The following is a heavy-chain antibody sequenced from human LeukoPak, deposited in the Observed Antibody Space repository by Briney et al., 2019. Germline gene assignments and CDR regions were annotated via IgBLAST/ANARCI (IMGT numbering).Heavy chain of an antibody. CDR3: ARGFGYYGSGSY. D-gene: IGHD3-10*01. Sequence: GGSLRLSCAASGFTFSSYEMNWVRQAPGKGLGWVSYISSSGSTIYYADSVKGRFTISRDNAKNSLYLQMNSLRAEDTAVYYCARGFGYYGSGSYWGQGTLVTVSS. CDR1: GFTFSSYE. J-gene: IGHJ4*02. V-gene: IGHV3-48*03. CDR2: ISSSGSTI.